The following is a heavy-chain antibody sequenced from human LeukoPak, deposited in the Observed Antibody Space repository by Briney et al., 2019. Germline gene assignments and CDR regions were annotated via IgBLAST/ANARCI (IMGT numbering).Heavy chain of an antibody. Sequence: GGSLRLSCAASGFTVSSNYMSWARQAPGKGLEWVSVIYSGGSTYYADSVKGRFTISRDNSKNTLYLQMNSLRAEDTAVYYCARDLAVAGIYDAFDIWGQGTMVTVSS. J-gene: IGHJ3*02. D-gene: IGHD6-19*01. CDR3: ARDLAVAGIYDAFDI. V-gene: IGHV3-53*01. CDR1: GFTVSSNY. CDR2: IYSGGST.